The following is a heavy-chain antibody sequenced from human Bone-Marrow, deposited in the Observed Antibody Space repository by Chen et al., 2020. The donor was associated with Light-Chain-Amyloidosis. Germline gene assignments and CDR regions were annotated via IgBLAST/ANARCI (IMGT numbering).Heavy chain of an antibody. J-gene: IGHJ4*02. CDR2: IYPDDSDA. CDR1: GYTFPNYW. V-gene: IGHV5-51*01. CDR3: ARRRDGYNFDY. D-gene: IGHD5-12*01. Sequence: EVQLEQSGPEVKKPGESLKISCKGSGYTFPNYWIGWVRPMPGQGLEWMGVIYPDDSDARYSPSFEGQVTISADKSITTAYLQWRSLKASDTAMYYCARRRDGYNFDYWGQGTLVTVSS.